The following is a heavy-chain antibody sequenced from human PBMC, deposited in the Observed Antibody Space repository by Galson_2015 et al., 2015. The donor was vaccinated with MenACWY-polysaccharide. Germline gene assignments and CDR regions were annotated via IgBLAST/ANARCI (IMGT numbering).Heavy chain of an antibody. CDR1: GFTFSGYW. V-gene: IGHV3-7*01. CDR3: ARDRPTRQHLFEFDY. J-gene: IGHJ4*02. D-gene: IGHD3-3*02. CDR2: IKQDGSEK. Sequence: SLRLSCAASGFTFSGYWMSWVRQAPGKGLEWVANIKQDGSEKYYVDSVKGRFTISRDNAKNSLYLHLNSLRAEDTAMYYCARDRPTRQHLFEFDYWGQGTLVTVSS.